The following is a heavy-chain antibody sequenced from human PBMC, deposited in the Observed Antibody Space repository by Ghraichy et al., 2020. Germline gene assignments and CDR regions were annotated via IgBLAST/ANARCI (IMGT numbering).Heavy chain of an antibody. CDR3: AKGAPGYCSGGSCYSLYYYGMDV. CDR1: GFTFSSYA. CDR2: ISGSGGST. J-gene: IGHJ6*02. D-gene: IGHD2-15*01. V-gene: IGHV3-23*01. Sequence: GESLNISCAASGFTFSSYAMSWVRQAPGKGLEWVSAISGSGGSTYYADSVKGRFTISRDNSKNTLYLQMNSLRAEDTAVYYCAKGAPGYCSGGSCYSLYYYGMDVWGQGTTVTVSS.